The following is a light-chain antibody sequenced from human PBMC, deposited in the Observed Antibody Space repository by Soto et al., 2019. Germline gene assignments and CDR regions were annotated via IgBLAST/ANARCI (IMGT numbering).Light chain of an antibody. V-gene: IGKV3-15*01. CDR1: QGVTTN. J-gene: IGKJ5*01. CDR2: DFS. Sequence: EIVMTQSPATLSVSPGERATLSCRAGQGVTTNFAWYQQKSVQSPRLLIYDFSTRATGVPARFSGTGSETGFTLTISGLQSEDSAVYFCQQYNNWPFSFGQGTRLEIK. CDR3: QQYNNWPFS.